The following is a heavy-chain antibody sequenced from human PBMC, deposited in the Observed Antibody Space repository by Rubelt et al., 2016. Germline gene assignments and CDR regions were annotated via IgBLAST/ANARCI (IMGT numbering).Heavy chain of an antibody. CDR3: AKVGRPIVGATKLNY. D-gene: IGHD1-26*01. V-gene: IGHV3-23*01. CDR2: ISGSGGST. CDR1: GGSFSGYY. J-gene: IGHJ4*02. Sequence: VQLQQWGAGLLKPSETLSLTCAVYGGSFSGYYWSWIRQPPGKGLEWVSAISGSGGSTYYADSGKGRFPISRDNSKNTLYLQMNSLRAEDTAVYYCAKVGRPIVGATKLNYWGQGTLVTVSS.